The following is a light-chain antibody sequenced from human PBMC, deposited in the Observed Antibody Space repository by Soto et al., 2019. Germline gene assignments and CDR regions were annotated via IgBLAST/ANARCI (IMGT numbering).Light chain of an antibody. CDR1: QSVLYSPNPKNY. J-gene: IGKJ1*01. V-gene: IGKV4-1*01. CDR2: WAS. Sequence: DIVMTQSPDFLAVSLGEMATINCKSSQSVLYSPNPKNYLAWYQHKPGQPPKMLIYWASIRESGVPDRFSGSGSGTDFTLTISSLQSEDVAIYYCQQYYTNSWSFGQGTKGDI. CDR3: QQYYTNSWS.